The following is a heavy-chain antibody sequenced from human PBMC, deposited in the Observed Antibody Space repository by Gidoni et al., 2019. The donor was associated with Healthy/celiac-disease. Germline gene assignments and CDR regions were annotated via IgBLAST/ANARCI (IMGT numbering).Heavy chain of an antibody. D-gene: IGHD2-21*02. V-gene: IGHV4-34*01. CDR2: INHSGST. J-gene: IGHJ4*02. CDR1: GGSFSGYY. CDR3: ARRTIVVVTATKSFDY. Sequence: QVQLQQWGAGLLKPSETMSLTCAVYGGSFSGYYWSWIRQPPGKGLEWIGEINHSGSTNYNPSLKSRVTISVDTSKNQFSLKLSSVTAADTAVYYCARRTIVVVTATKSFDYWGQGTLVTVSS.